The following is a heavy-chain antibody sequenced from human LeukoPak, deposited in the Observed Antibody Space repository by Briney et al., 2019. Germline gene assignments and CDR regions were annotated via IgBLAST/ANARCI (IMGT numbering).Heavy chain of an antibody. CDR1: EFTFSGYW. CDR2: INGDGSSK. D-gene: IGHD7-27*01. Sequence: PGGSLRLSCAASEFTFSGYWMHWVRQTPGKGLVWVSRINGDGSSKTYADYADSVKGRFTISRDNAKNTLYLQMNSLRAEDTAVYYCARAPTNWVYFDSWGQGTLVTVSS. J-gene: IGHJ4*02. V-gene: IGHV3-74*01. CDR3: ARAPTNWVYFDS.